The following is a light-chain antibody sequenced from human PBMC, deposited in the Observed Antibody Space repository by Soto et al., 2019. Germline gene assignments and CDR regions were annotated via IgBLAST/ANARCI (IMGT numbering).Light chain of an antibody. CDR3: QQYNNWPRP. J-gene: IGKJ1*01. V-gene: IGKV3-15*01. CDR1: QSVSIN. CDR2: GAS. Sequence: EIVMTQSPATLSVSPGERATLSCRASQSVSINLAWYQQKPGQAPRLLIYGASSRATGIPARFSGSGSGTEFTLTIRSMQSEDSAVYFCQQYNNWPRPFGQGTKVAIK.